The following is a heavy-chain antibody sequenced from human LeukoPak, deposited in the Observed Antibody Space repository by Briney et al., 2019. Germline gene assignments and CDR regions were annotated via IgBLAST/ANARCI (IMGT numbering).Heavy chain of an antibody. V-gene: IGHV3-23*01. CDR1: GFIFTDYA. Sequence: GGSLRLSCAASGFIFTDYAMSWVRQAPGKGLEWVSTVSASGESSSYADSVKGRFTISKDNSKPNLYLQMNSLRVDDTAVYYCAKGRVFRGLIGGAFDFWGRGSVVTVSS. CDR3: AKGRVFRGLIGGAFDF. D-gene: IGHD3-10*01. J-gene: IGHJ3*01. CDR2: VSASGESS.